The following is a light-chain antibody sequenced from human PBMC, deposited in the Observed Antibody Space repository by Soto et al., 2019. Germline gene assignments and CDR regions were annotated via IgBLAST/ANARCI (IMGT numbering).Light chain of an antibody. V-gene: IGKV2-28*01. CDR3: MQPLQSWT. CDR2: LGS. Sequence: EIVMTQSTLSLPVTPGEPASISCRSSQSLLNSNGYNSLDWYLQKPGQSPQLLIYLGSNRASGVPDRFSGSGSGTDFTLKISRVEAEDVGVYYCMQPLQSWTFGQGTKVAIK. CDR1: QSLLNSNGYNS. J-gene: IGKJ1*01.